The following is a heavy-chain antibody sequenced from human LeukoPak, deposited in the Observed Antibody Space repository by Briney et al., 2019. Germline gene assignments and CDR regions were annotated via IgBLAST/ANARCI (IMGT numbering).Heavy chain of an antibody. CDR2: INHSGST. CDR1: GGSFSGYY. CDR3: AGGYCSGGSCRRRNYYYGMDV. J-gene: IGHJ6*04. Sequence: SETLSLTCAVYGGSFSGYYWSWIRQPPGKGLEWIGEINHSGSTNYNPSLKSRVTISVDTSKNQSSLKLSSVTAADTAVYYCAGGYCSGGSCRRRNYYYGMDVWGKGTTVTVSS. V-gene: IGHV4-34*01. D-gene: IGHD2-15*01.